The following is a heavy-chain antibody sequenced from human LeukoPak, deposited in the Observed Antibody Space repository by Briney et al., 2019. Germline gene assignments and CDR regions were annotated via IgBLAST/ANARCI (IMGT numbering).Heavy chain of an antibody. CDR3: ATFNFWSGYYQLDY. Sequence: ASVTVSCKVSGYTLTELSMHWVRQALGKGLEWMGGFDPEDGETIYAQKFQGRVTMTEDTSTDTAYIELSSQRSEDTAVYYCATFNFWSGYYQLDYWGQGTLVTVSS. J-gene: IGHJ4*02. CDR1: GYTLTELS. V-gene: IGHV1-24*01. D-gene: IGHD3-3*01. CDR2: FDPEDGET.